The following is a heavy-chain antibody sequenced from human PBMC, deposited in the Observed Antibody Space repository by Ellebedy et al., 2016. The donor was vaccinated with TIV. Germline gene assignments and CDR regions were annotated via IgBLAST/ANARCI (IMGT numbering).Heavy chain of an antibody. CDR2: FGPSGTII. CDR3: ATTQMGNGYNEVYFGH. D-gene: IGHD5-24*01. CDR1: GFTFSNFA. J-gene: IGHJ4*02. Sequence: GGSLRLSCAASGFTFSNFAMSWVRQAPGKGLEWVAYFGPSGTIIYNADSVKGRFTISRDNSKNTLDLQMDSLRAEDTAMYYCATTQMGNGYNEVYFGHWGQGTLVTVSS. V-gene: IGHV3-48*01.